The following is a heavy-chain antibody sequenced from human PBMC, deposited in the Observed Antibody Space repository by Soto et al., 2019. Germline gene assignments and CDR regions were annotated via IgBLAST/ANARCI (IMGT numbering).Heavy chain of an antibody. CDR1: GFTFSSYA. J-gene: IGHJ4*02. CDR2: ISGSGFRP. V-gene: IGHV3-23*01. Sequence: LSLSCAASGFTFSSYAMSWVRQAPGKGLEWVSTISGSGFRPYYADSVKGRFTISRDNSKNTLYLQMNSLRAEDTAVYYCAKDQGYDSSGYYSDYWGQGTLVTVSS. CDR3: AKDQGYDSSGYYSDY. D-gene: IGHD3-22*01.